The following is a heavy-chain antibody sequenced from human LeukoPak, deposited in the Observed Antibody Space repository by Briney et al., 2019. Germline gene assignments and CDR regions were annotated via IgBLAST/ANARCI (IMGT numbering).Heavy chain of an antibody. J-gene: IGHJ5*02. V-gene: IGHV4-59*01. CDR1: GGSISSYY. CDR3: AREFTYYYDSSGHGFDP. D-gene: IGHD3-22*01. Sequence: SETLSLTCTVSGGSISSYYWSWIRQPPGKGLEWIGYIYYSGSTNYNPSLKSRVTISVDTSKNQFSLKLSSVTAADTAVYYCAREFTYYYDSSGHGFDPWGQGTLATVSS. CDR2: IYYSGST.